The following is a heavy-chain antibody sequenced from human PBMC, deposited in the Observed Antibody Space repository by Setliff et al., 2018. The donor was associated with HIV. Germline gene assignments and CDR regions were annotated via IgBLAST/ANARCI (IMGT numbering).Heavy chain of an antibody. J-gene: IGHJ4*02. CDR2: IYYSGST. CDR3: ARGVNFDY. D-gene: IGHD3-3*01. CDR1: GGSISRYS. Sequence: SETLSLTCTVSGGSISRYSWTWIRQPPGKELEWIGYIYYSGSTNYNPSLKGRVTISVDTSKNQFSLKLSSVTAADTAVYYCARGVNFDYWGQGTQVTVSS. V-gene: IGHV4-59*01.